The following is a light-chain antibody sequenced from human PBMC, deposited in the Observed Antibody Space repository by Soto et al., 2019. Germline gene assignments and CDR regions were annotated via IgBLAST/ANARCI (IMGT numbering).Light chain of an antibody. Sequence: DIVMTQSPVTLSVSPGDRATLSCRASQSVGHNLAWFQQKPGQAPRLLIYGASAGATGIPDRFSGSGFGTEVTLTNSSLQSEALGVYYCQQYKNWPRTFGQGTKVEMK. J-gene: IGKJ1*01. CDR2: GAS. CDR1: QSVGHN. V-gene: IGKV3-15*01. CDR3: QQYKNWPRT.